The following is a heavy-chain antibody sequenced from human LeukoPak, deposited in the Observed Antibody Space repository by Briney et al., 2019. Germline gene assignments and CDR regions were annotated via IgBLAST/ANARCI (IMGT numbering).Heavy chain of an antibody. CDR1: GFTFSSYA. CDR2: ISYDGSNK. J-gene: IGHJ4*02. D-gene: IGHD2-15*01. V-gene: IGHV3-30*04. CDR3: ARDYCSGGSCYFDY. Sequence: GGSLRLSCAASGFTFSSYAMHWVREAPGKGLEWVAVISYDGSNKYYADSVKGRFTISRDNSKNTLYLQMNSLRAEDTAVYYCARDYCSGGSCYFDYWGQGTLITVSS.